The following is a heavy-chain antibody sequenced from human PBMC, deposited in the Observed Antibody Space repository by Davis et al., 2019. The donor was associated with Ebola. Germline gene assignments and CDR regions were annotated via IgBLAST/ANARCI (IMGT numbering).Heavy chain of an antibody. CDR3: ARVDNWNRQSYFYGMDV. V-gene: IGHV1-3*01. Sequence: ASVKVSCKASGYTFAHSEIHWARQAPGQRLEWMGWINAANGNTKHLQKFQGRVTITRDTYASTVYMELTSLRSEDTAVYYCARVDNWNRQSYFYGMDVWGQGTTVTVSS. CDR2: INAANGNT. CDR1: GYTFAHSE. J-gene: IGHJ6*02. D-gene: IGHD1-20*01.